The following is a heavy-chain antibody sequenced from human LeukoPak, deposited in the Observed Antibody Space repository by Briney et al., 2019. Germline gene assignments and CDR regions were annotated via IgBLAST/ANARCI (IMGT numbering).Heavy chain of an antibody. Sequence: GGSLRLSCAASGFTFSSYAMHWVRQAPGKGLEWVAVISYDGSNKYYADSVKGRFTISRDNSKNTLYLQMNSLRAEDTAVYYCAREKWLLMSAFDYWGQGTLVTVSS. J-gene: IGHJ4*02. CDR2: ISYDGSNK. V-gene: IGHV3-30-3*01. CDR1: GFTFSSYA. CDR3: AREKWLLMSAFDY. D-gene: IGHD3-22*01.